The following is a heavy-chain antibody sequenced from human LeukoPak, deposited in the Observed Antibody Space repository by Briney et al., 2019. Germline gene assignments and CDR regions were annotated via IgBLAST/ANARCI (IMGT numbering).Heavy chain of an antibody. D-gene: IGHD2-15*01. V-gene: IGHV3-9*01. J-gene: IGHJ4*02. CDR3: VKDGYCSPVNCYKGFDY. Sequence: GGSLRLSCAASGFTFDDYAMHWVRQAPGKGLEWVSGISWNSGNKGYADSVKGRFTISRDNAKNSLYLEMESLRAEDTAWYYCVKDGYCSPVNCYKGFDYWGQGTVVTVS. CDR1: GFTFDDYA. CDR2: ISWNSGNK.